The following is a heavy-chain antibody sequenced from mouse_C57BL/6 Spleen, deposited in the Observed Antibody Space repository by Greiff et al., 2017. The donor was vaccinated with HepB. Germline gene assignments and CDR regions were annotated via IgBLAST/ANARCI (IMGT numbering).Heavy chain of an antibody. D-gene: IGHD1-1*01. J-gene: IGHJ2*01. CDR1: GYTFTSYW. CDR2: IDPSDSYT. V-gene: IGHV1-69*01. CDR3: ARRDYYGSSHPFDY. Sequence: QVQLQQPGAELVMPGASVKLSCKASGYTFTSYWMHWVKQRPGQGLEWIGEIDPSDSYTNYNQKFKGKSTLTVDKSSSTAYMQLSSLTSEDSAVYYCARRDYYGSSHPFDYWGQGTTRTVSS.